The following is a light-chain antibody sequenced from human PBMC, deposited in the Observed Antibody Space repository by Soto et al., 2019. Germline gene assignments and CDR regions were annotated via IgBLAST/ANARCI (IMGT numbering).Light chain of an antibody. V-gene: IGKV1-39*01. CDR1: QTISTY. J-gene: IGKJ4*01. CDR3: QQSYSTPLT. CDR2: AAS. Sequence: DIQMTQSPSSLSASVGDRVTITCRASQTISTYLNWYHQKPGKAPKLLIYAASTLQSGVPSRFSRSKSGTDFTLTISSLQPEDFATYYCQQSYSTPLTFGGGTKVDIK.